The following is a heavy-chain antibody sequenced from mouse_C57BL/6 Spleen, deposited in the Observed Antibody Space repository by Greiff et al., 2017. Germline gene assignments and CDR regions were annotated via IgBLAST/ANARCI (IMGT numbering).Heavy chain of an antibody. CDR1: GYTFTSYW. J-gene: IGHJ4*01. D-gene: IGHD1-1*01. CDR3: ARSLGSSPYAMDY. Sequence: QVQLQQPGTELVKPGASVKLSCKASGYTFTSYWMPWVKQRPGQGLEWIGNINPSNGGTNYNEKFKSKATLTVDKSSSTAYMQLSSLTSEDSAVYYCARSLGSSPYAMDYWGQGTSVTVSS. V-gene: IGHV1-53*01. CDR2: INPSNGGT.